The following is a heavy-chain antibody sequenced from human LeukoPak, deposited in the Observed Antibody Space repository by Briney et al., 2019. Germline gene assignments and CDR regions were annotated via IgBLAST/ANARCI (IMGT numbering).Heavy chain of an antibody. CDR3: ARVDSTSPHELDY. CDR1: EYTFSNYD. CDR2: ITPSGGI. J-gene: IGHJ4*02. D-gene: IGHD6-6*01. V-gene: IGHV1-46*01. Sequence: ASVKVSCKASEYTFSNYDMNWVRQAPGQGLEWMGMITPSGGISYAQKFQGRVTMTRDMSTNTVYMELSSLRSEDTAVYYCARVDSTSPHELDYWGQGTLVTVSS.